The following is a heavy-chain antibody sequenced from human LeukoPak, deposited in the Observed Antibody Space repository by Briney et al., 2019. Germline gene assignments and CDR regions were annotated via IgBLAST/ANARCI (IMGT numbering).Heavy chain of an antibody. D-gene: IGHD3-22*01. CDR1: GFTFSSYW. CDR2: IKQDGSEK. Sequence: GGFLRLSCAASGFTFSSYWMSWVRQAPGKGLEWVANIKQDGSEKYYVDSVKGRFTISGDNAKNSLYLQMNSLRAEDTAVYYCARDHYYDSSGYYYSYGMDVWGQGTTVTVSS. J-gene: IGHJ6*02. V-gene: IGHV3-7*01. CDR3: ARDHYYDSSGYYYSYGMDV.